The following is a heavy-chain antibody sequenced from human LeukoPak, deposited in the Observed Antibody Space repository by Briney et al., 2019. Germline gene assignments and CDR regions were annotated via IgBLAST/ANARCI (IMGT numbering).Heavy chain of an antibody. CDR2: ISLGNSTM. D-gene: IGHD2-15*01. J-gene: IGHJ4*02. CDR3: ARVGNGRSWDY. CDR1: GFTFSSFT. Sequence: PGGSLRLSRAASGFTFSSFTMNWARQVPGKGLEWISSISLGNSTMFYADSVKGRFTISRDNAKNSLYLQMNSLRDDDTAVYYCARVGNGRSWDYWGQGTLVTVSS. V-gene: IGHV3-48*02.